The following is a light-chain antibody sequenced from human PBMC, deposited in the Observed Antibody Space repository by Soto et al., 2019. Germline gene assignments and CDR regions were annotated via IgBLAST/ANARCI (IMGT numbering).Light chain of an antibody. J-gene: IGKJ1*01. V-gene: IGKV1-33*01. CDR2: DAS. CDR1: QDISTY. CDR3: QQYENLPWT. Sequence: DIQMTKSPPSLSASVGDRVTITCQASQDISTYLNWYQQKPGKAPKLLIYDASNLETGVPSRFSGSGSGTDFTFTINSLQPEDIATYHCQQYENLPWTFGQGTKVAIK.